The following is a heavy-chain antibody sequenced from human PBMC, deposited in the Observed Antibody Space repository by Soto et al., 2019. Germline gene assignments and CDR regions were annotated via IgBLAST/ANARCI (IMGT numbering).Heavy chain of an antibody. J-gene: IGHJ4*02. V-gene: IGHV3-48*02. CDR1: GFTFSNYN. CDR3: ARQSLQFYDSDGLHAS. D-gene: IGHD3-22*01. CDR2: ISTSSTAT. Sequence: GGFLRLSCAASGFTFSNYNMNWVRQAPGKGLEWVSYISTSSTATYYADSVKGRFTVSRDNGNKLLFLQMNSLTNEDTAVYYCARQSLQFYDSDGLHASWGPGTLVTVST.